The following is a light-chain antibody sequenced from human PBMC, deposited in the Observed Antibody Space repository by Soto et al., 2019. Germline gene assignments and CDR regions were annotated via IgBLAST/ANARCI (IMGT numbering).Light chain of an antibody. CDR1: SSDVGGDNF. J-gene: IGLJ1*01. V-gene: IGLV2-8*01. CDR2: EVT. CDR3: SSYSGTNNYV. Sequence: QSVLTQPPSASGSPGQSVTISCTGTSSDVGGDNFVPWYQQHPGKAPKLLIYEVTKRPSGVPDRFSGSKSGTTASLTVTGPQAEDEADYYCSSYSGTNNYVFGTGTKVTVL.